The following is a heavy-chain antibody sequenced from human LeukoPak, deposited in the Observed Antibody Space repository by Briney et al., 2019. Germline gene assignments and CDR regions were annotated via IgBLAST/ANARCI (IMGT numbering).Heavy chain of an antibody. CDR2: IYYSGST. J-gene: IGHJ4*02. V-gene: IGHV4-39*01. CDR3: ARVGAHDFWSGYYRPFDY. D-gene: IGHD3-3*01. CDR1: GGSISSSSYY. Sequence: PSETLSLTCTVSGGSISSSSYYWGWIRQPPGKGLEWIGSIYYSGSTYYNPSLKSRVTISVDTSKNQFSLKLSSVTAADTAVYYCARVGAHDFWSGYYRPFDYWGQGTLVTVSS.